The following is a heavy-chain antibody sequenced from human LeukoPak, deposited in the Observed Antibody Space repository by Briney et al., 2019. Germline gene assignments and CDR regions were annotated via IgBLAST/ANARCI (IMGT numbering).Heavy chain of an antibody. D-gene: IGHD2-2*01. CDR1: GYTFTSYD. CDR3: ARSYCSSTSCYYWFDP. Sequence: ASVKVSCKASGYTFTSYDINWVRQATGQGLEWMGWMNPNSGNTGYAQKFQGRVTMTRDTSISTAYMELSRLRSDDTAVYYCARSYCSSTSCYYWFDPWGQGTLVTVSS. J-gene: IGHJ5*02. V-gene: IGHV1-8*01. CDR2: MNPNSGNT.